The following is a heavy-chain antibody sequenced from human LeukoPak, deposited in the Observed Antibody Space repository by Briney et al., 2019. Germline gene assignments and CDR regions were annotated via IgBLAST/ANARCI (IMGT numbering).Heavy chain of an antibody. CDR3: APYYYGSGSYSYGVDV. V-gene: IGHV3-21*01. CDR1: GFNFRGYT. Sequence: GGSLRLSCAASGFNFRGYTMNWVRQAPGKGLEWVSCISSSGSSTYYAESVKGRFTISRDNARNSLYLQMDSLRAEDTALYYCAPYYYGSGSYSYGVDVWGQGTTVTVSS. CDR2: ISSSGSST. J-gene: IGHJ6*02. D-gene: IGHD3-10*01.